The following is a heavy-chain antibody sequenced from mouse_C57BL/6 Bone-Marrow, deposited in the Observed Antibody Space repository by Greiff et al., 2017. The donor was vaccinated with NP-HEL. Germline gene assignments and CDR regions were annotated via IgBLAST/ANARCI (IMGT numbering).Heavy chain of an antibody. CDR3: ARIVPLLLPSY. Sequence: QVTLNVSGPGILQPSQTLSLTCSFSGFSLSTFGMGVGWIRQPSGKGLEWLAHIWWDDDKYYNPALKRRLTISKDTSNIQLFLKFSNVDTAVTATSYCARIVPLLLPSYWCQGTLVTVSA. D-gene: IGHD2-3*01. V-gene: IGHV8-8*01. J-gene: IGHJ3*01. CDR2: IWWDDDK. CDR1: GFSLSTFGMG.